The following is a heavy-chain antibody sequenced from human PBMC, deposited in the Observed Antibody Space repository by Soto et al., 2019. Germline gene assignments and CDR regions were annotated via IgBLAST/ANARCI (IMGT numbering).Heavy chain of an antibody. Sequence: ASVKVSCKASGYTFTNYGISWVRQAPGQGLEWMGWINTYNGNTNHAQKLQGRVTMTTDTSTSTVYMELSSLRSEDTAVYYCARDGYYYDSSGYLTTGNWFDPWGQGTLVTVSS. CDR1: GYTFTNYG. V-gene: IGHV1-18*01. J-gene: IGHJ5*02. D-gene: IGHD3-22*01. CDR2: INTYNGNT. CDR3: ARDGYYYDSSGYLTTGNWFDP.